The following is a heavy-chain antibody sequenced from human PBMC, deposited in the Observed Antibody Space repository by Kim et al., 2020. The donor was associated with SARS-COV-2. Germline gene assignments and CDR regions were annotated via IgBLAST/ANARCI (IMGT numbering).Heavy chain of an antibody. CDR1: GFTFSSYA. J-gene: IGHJ4*02. CDR3: VREGGSYYFDY. Sequence: GGSLRLSCAASGFTFSSYAMHWVRQAPGKGLEWVAVISYDGSNKYYADSVKGRFTISRDNSKNTLYLQMNSLRAEDTAVYYCVREGGSYYFDYWGQGTLVTVSS. V-gene: IGHV3-30*04. CDR2: ISYDGSNK. D-gene: IGHD1-26*01.